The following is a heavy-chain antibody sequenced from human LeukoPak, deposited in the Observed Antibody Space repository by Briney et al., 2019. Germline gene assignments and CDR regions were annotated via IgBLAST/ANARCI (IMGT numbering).Heavy chain of an antibody. J-gene: IGHJ4*02. CDR3: ARDLPNYFAVGATRIDY. D-gene: IGHD1-26*01. V-gene: IGHV1-18*01. Sequence: ASVKVSCKASGYTFTSYGISWVRQAPGQGLEWMGWISAYNGNTNYAQKLQGRVTMTTDTSTSTAYMELRSLRSDDTAVYYCARDLPNYFAVGATRIDYWGQGTLVTVSS. CDR2: ISAYNGNT. CDR1: GYTFTSYG.